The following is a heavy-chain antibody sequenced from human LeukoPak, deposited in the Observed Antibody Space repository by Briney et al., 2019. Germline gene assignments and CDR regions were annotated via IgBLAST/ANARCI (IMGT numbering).Heavy chain of an antibody. CDR3: ARGTVDYCSGGICYLYYFDF. CDR1: GESVSGFY. CDR2: VYYTGST. Sequence: SETLSLTCAVSGESVSGFYWNWLRQPPGKGLEWIGYVYYTGSTNYNPSLKSRVTISVDTSKNQFSLNLRSVTTADTAVYYCARGTVDYCSGGICYLYYFDFWGQGNLVTVSS. D-gene: IGHD2-15*01. J-gene: IGHJ4*02. V-gene: IGHV4-59*02.